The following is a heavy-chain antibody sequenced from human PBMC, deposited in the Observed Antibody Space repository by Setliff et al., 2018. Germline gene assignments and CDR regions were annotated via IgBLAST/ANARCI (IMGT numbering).Heavy chain of an antibody. J-gene: IGHJ4*02. V-gene: IGHV4-34*01. CDR2: INQSGNT. CDR3: RFWSSYYKNDY. CDR1: GGSFSDYY. D-gene: IGHD3-3*01. Sequence: PSETLSLTCTVYGGSFSDYYWAWIRQSPGKRPEWIAEINQSGNTNYNPTLNIRVSVSVYTPTNQFSLQVFSVIAAYTAVYYCRFWSSYYKNDYWAQGTLVTVSS.